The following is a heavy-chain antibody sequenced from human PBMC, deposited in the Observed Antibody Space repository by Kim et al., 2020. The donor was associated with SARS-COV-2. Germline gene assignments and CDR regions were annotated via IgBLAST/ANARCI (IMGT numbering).Heavy chain of an antibody. CDR1: GFTFSSYA. CDR3: AQDRLRSNSGSRPRYFH. Sequence: GGSLRLSCAASGFTFSSYAMSWVRQAPGKGLEWVSAISISGTSTYYADSVKGRFTISRDNSKNTPYLQMNSPRADAPAVHHRAQDRLRSNSGSRPRYFH. CDR2: ISISGTST. D-gene: IGHD3-10*01. J-gene: IGHJ2*01. V-gene: IGHV3-23*01.